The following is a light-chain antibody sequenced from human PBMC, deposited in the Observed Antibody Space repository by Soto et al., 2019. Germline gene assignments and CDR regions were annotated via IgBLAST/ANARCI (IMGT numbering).Light chain of an antibody. CDR2: GAS. Sequence: IVFTQSPDTLSLSPGERATLSCRASQSVSATHLAWYQQKPGQAPRLLLYGASTRATGIPDRFSGSGSGTDFTLTISRXEPEDFAVFYCQHYGSSPLTFGGGTKVDIK. CDR3: QHYGSSPLT. V-gene: IGKV3-20*01. J-gene: IGKJ4*01. CDR1: QSVSATH.